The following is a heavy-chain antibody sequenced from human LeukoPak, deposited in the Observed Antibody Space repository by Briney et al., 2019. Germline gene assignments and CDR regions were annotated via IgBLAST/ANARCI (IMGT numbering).Heavy chain of an antibody. D-gene: IGHD4-23*01. CDR2: MNPNSGHT. Sequence: GASVKVSCKASGYTFTSYDIIWVRQASGQGLEWMGWMNPNSGHTGYPHKSQGRVTMTRSTSISTAYMELTGLTSEDSAVYYCARSFVGTRKRNDYWGQGTLVTVSS. CDR1: GYTFTSYD. V-gene: IGHV1-8*01. J-gene: IGHJ4*02. CDR3: ARSFVGTRKRNDY.